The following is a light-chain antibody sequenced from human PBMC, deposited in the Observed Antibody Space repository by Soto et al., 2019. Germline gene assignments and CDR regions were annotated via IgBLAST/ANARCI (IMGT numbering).Light chain of an antibody. CDR3: QQDNSFPPT. V-gene: IGKV1-12*01. CDR1: QGVSSW. Sequence: DIQMTQSPSSVSASVGDRVTITCRASQGVSSWLGWYQQKPGKAPKLLIHAASSLQSGVPSRFSGSRYGTEFTLTISSLQTEDFLTYFCQQDNSFPPTFGGGTKVE. CDR2: AAS. J-gene: IGKJ4*01.